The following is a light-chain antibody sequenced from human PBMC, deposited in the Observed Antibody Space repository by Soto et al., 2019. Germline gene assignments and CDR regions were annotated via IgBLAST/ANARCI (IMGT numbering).Light chain of an antibody. CDR3: EQYNSYWT. V-gene: IGKV1-5*01. Sequence: CPSALSAYVGDRVTITCRASQSISSWLAWYQQKPGKAPKLLIYDASSLESGVPSRFSGSGSGTEFTLSISSLQPDDFATYYCEQYNSYWTFGQGTKVDIK. J-gene: IGKJ1*01. CDR2: DAS. CDR1: QSISSW.